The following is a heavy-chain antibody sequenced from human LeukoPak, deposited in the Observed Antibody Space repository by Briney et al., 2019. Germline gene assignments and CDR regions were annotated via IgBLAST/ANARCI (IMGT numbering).Heavy chain of an antibody. CDR3: TTDEYYYGSGSYSYYFDY. CDR1: GFTFSNAW. CDR2: IKSKTDGGTT. D-gene: IGHD3-10*01. Sequence: GGSLRLSCAASGFTFSNAWMSWVRQAPGKGLEWVGRIKSKTDGGTTDYAAPVKGRFTISRDDSKNTLYLQMNSLKTEDTAVYYCTTDEYYYGSGSYSYYFDYWGQGTPVTVSS. V-gene: IGHV3-15*01. J-gene: IGHJ4*02.